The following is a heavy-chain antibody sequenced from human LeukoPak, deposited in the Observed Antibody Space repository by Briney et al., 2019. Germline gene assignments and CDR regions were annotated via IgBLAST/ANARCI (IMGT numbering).Heavy chain of an antibody. CDR1: GGSISSGDYH. J-gene: IGHJ3*01. D-gene: IGHD6-13*01. Sequence: SETLSLTCTVSGGSISSGDYHWSWIRQPPGKGLEWIGYIYYSGNTYYNPSLKSRVTILVDTSKNQFSLKLSSVTAADTAVYYCARATGPYSSSWYVPDAFDLWGQGTMVTVSS. CDR2: IYYSGNT. CDR3: ARATGPYSSSWYVPDAFDL. V-gene: IGHV4-30-4*02.